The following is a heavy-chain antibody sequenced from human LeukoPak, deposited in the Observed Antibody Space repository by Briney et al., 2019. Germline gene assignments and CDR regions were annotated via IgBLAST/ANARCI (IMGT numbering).Heavy chain of an antibody. CDR2: IYMGGNT. D-gene: IGHD3-16*01. CDR1: GFTVSSHD. V-gene: IGHV3-53*04. CDR3: VRVGDEVAYTRGYLDY. J-gene: IGHJ4*02. Sequence: GGSLRLSCAASGFTVSSHDRSWVRQAPGEGLEWVSVIYMGGNTFYVDSVTCRFNISRHTSNNTLYLQMNSLRPEDTAVYYCVRVGDEVAYTRGYLDYWGQGTLVTVSS.